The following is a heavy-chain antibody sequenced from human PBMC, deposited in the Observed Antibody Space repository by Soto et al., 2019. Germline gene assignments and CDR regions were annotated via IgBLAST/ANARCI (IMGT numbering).Heavy chain of an antibody. CDR3: ARLIGNSWLDY. CDR1: GAGVSTNSAS. CDR2: TYYRSKWEN. V-gene: IGHV6-1*01. Sequence: SQTLSLTCAFSGAGVSTNSASGIWIRRSPSGGLEGLGRTYYRSKWENDSAVSVRSRRTINPDTAKNQVSLQLNSVTPEDTVVYYCARLIGNSWLDYWGEGTRVTVSS. D-gene: IGHD6-13*01. J-gene: IGHJ4*02.